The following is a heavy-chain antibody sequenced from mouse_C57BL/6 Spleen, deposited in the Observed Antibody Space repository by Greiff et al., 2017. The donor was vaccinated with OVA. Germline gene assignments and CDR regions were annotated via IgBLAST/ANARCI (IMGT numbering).Heavy chain of an antibody. V-gene: IGHV2-9-1*01. J-gene: IGHJ2*01. D-gene: IGHD2-4*01. CDR1: GFSLTSYA. CDR3: ARNRDYDRNYFDY. CDR2: IWTGGGT. Sequence: VKLQESGPGLVAPSQSLSITCTVSGFSLTSYAISWVRQPPGKGLEWLGVIWTGGGTNYNSALKSRLSISKDNSKSQVSLKMNSLQTDDTARYYCARNRDYDRNYFDYWGQGTTLTVSS.